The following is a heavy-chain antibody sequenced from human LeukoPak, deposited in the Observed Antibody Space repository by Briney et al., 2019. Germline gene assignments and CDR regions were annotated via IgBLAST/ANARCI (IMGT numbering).Heavy chain of an antibody. Sequence: PGGSLRLSCAASGFTFSSYTMTWVRQAPGRGLNWVSAISTDSNYMYYADSVKGRFTISRDNAKNSLFLQMNSLRAEDTAVYSCARRYCTSTNCYAMDVWGKGTTVTVSS. V-gene: IGHV3-21*01. CDR3: ARRYCTSTNCYAMDV. J-gene: IGHJ6*04. CDR2: ISTDSNYM. D-gene: IGHD2/OR15-2a*01. CDR1: GFTFSSYT.